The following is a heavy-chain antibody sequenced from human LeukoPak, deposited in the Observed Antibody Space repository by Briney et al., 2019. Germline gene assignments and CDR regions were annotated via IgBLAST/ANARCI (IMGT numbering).Heavy chain of an antibody. V-gene: IGHV6-1*01. CDR2: TYYRSTWYN. Sequence: SQTLSLACAISGDSVSSNSVTWNWIRQSPSRGLEWLGRTYYRSTWYNDYAVSVRGRITVNPDTSKNQFSLHLDSVTPEDTAVYYCARRLTQYDCFDPWGQGILVTVSS. J-gene: IGHJ5*02. D-gene: IGHD2-2*01. CDR3: ARRLTQYDCFDP. CDR1: GDSVSSNSVT.